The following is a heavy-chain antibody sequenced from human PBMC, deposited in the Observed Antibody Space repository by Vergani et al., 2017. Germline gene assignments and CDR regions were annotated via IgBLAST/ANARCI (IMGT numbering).Heavy chain of an antibody. CDR2: IYSGGSST. Sequence: EVQLLESGGGLVQPGGSLRLSCAASGFTFSSYAMSWVRQAPGKGLEWVSVIYSGGSSTYYADSVKGRFTISRDNSEKALYLQMNSLRAEDTAVYYCAKMVVGWMVRGVITPFDYWGQGTLVTVSS. J-gene: IGHJ4*02. V-gene: IGHV3-23*03. D-gene: IGHD3-10*01. CDR3: AKMVVGWMVRGVITPFDY. CDR1: GFTFSSYA.